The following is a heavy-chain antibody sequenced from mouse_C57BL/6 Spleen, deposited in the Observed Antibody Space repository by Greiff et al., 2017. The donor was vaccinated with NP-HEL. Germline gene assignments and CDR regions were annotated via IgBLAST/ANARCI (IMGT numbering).Heavy chain of an antibody. J-gene: IGHJ3*01. CDR3: ARKGIYDGYPAWFAY. V-gene: IGHV1-61*01. D-gene: IGHD2-3*01. CDR1: GYTFTSSW. CDR2: IYPSDSET. Sequence: QVQLQQPGAELVRPGSSVKLSCKASGYTFTSSWMDWVKQRPGQGLEWIGNIYPSDSETHYNQKFKDKATLTVDKSSSTAYMQLSSLTSEDSAVYYCARKGIYDGYPAWFAYWGQGTLVTVSA.